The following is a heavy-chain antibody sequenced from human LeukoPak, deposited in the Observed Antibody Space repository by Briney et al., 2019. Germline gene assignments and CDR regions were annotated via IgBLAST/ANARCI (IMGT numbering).Heavy chain of an antibody. CDR2: VYSSGNT. CDR3: ARGGKATVVTM. CDR1: GGSINSYY. V-gene: IGHV4-4*07. D-gene: IGHD4-23*01. J-gene: IGHJ4*02. Sequence: SETLSLTCTVSGGSINSYYWSWIRQPAGKGLEWIGRVYSSGNTNYNPSLKSRVSISVDTSKNQFSLKLTSVTAADTAVYYCARGGKATVVTMWGQGILVTVSS.